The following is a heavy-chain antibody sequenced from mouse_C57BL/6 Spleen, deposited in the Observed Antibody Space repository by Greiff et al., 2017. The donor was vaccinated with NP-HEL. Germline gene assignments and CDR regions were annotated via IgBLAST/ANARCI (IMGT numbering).Heavy chain of an antibody. J-gene: IGHJ1*03. CDR1: GYTFTSYW. CDR3: ARDGIYWYFDV. D-gene: IGHD2-1*01. V-gene: IGHV1-64*01. CDR2: IHPNSGST. Sequence: VQLQQPGAELVKPGASVKLSCKASGYTFTSYWMHWVKQRPGQGLEWIGMIHPNSGSTNNNEKFKSKATLTVDKSSSTAYMQLSSLTSEDSAVYYCARDGIYWYFDVWGTGTTVTVSS.